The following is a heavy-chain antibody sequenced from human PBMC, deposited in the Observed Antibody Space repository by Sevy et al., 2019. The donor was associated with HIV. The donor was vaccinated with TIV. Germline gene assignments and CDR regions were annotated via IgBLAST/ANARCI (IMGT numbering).Heavy chain of an antibody. V-gene: IGHV3-48*02. CDR1: GFTFSSYS. D-gene: IGHD3-9*01. CDR3: ARDEYYDILTGFHYGMDV. CDR2: ISSSSSTI. Sequence: GALRLSCAASGFTFSSYSMNWVRQAPGKGLEWVSYISSSSSTIYYADSVKGRFTICRDNAKNSLYLQMNSLRDEETAVNYCARDEYYDILTGFHYGMDVWGQGTTVTVSS. J-gene: IGHJ6*02.